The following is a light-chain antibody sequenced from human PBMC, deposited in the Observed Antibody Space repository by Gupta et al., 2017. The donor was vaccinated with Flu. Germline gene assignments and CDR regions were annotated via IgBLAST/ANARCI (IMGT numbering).Light chain of an antibody. J-gene: IGKJ1*01. CDR1: QRISSK. V-gene: IGKV3-15*01. CDR2: DAY. Sequence: EIVMTQSQATMSVSRGERATLSCRASQRISSKVAWYQQKHGQAPRLLIYDAYTRPTGIPVRFSGGGSGTEFTLTINSLQAEDFAVYYGQQYDTCPPWTLGQGTKVEIK. CDR3: QQYDTCPPWT.